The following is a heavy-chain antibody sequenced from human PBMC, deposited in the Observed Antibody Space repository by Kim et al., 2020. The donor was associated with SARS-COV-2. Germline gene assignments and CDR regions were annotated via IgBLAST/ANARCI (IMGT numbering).Heavy chain of an antibody. CDR3: ARLFYDSSAYLPFDY. V-gene: IGHV5-51*01. D-gene: IGHD3-22*01. J-gene: IGHJ4*02. Sequence: SPSLQGQVTISADKSISTAYLQWSSLKASDTAMYYCARLFYDSSAYLPFDYWGQGTLVTVSS.